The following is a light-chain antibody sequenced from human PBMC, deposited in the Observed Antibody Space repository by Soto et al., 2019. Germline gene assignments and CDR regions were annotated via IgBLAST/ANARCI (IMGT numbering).Light chain of an antibody. V-gene: IGKV3-11*01. Sequence: DIVLTQSPATLSLSPGERATLSCRASQTISNYLAWYQQKPGQAPRLLIYDVSKRATGIPARFSGSGSGTDFTLTISSLEPEDFAVYYCQQSTTFGGGNKVDIK. CDR1: QTISNY. CDR3: QQSTT. J-gene: IGKJ4*01. CDR2: DVS.